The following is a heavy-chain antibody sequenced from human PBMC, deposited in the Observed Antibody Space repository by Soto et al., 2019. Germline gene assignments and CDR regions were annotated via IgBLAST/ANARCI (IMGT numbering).Heavy chain of an antibody. V-gene: IGHV4-59*01. CDR2: IYYSGST. CDR3: AIVCGIAAAGPSFDY. J-gene: IGHJ4*02. D-gene: IGHD6-13*01. Sequence: QVQLQESGPGLVKLSETLSLTCTVSGGSISSYYSSWIRQPPGKGLEWIGYIYYSGSTNYNPSLKSRVNVSVDTSKDQFYLKVSSVTAADTAVYYCAIVCGIAAAGPSFDYSGRRTLVTVSS. CDR1: GGSISSYY.